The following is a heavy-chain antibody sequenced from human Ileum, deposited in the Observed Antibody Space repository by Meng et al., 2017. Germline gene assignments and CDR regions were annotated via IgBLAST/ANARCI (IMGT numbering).Heavy chain of an antibody. CDR3: VREGSGWYAPGNY. Sequence: VAAVGVGGGLFSSWGCLGLSCAASGFTLRNYWMHWVRQTPGKGLGWVSRINEDGRVTNYADSVEGRFTVSRDNAKNTLYLQMNSLRAEDTAVYYCVREGSGWYAPGNYWGQGILVTVSS. CDR1: GFTLRNYW. CDR2: INEDGRVT. V-gene: IGHV3-74*01. J-gene: IGHJ4*02. D-gene: IGHD6-19*01.